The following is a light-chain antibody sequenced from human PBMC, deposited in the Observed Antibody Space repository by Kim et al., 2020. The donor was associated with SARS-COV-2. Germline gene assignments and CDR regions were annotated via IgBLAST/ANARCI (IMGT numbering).Light chain of an antibody. CDR1: KPDVGTHNL. CDR3: CSYAGTTTFYV. Sequence: QSITLSCTGHKPDVGTHNLVSWYQQSPGEAPKLKIFEVSQRPSVVSSRFSGSKSGNTAYLTISGLQAEDEGDYYCCSYAGTTTFYVFGSGTKVTVL. J-gene: IGLJ1*01. CDR2: EVS. V-gene: IGLV2-23*02.